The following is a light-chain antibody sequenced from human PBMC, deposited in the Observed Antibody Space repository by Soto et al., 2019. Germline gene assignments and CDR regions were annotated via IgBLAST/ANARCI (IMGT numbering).Light chain of an antibody. CDR1: QDISNY. CDR3: QQYDDFPLT. J-gene: IGKJ5*01. CDR2: DAS. V-gene: IGKV1-33*01. Sequence: DIEMTQSPSSLSASVGDRVTITCQASQDISNYLNWYQQKTGRAPKLLIYDASNLESGVSSRFSGSRSGTDFSLTINSLQPDDFATYYCQQYDDFPLTFGQGPRLEIK.